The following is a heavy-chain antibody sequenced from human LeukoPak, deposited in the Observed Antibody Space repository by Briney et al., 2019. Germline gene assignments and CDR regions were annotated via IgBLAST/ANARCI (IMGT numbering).Heavy chain of an antibody. V-gene: IGHV3-74*01. CDR3: ARAPYTGGY. CDR2: INSDGSSP. J-gene: IGHJ4*02. Sequence: PGGSLRLYCAASGFTYSSYWMLWLRPAPGQGLVWVSRINSDGSSPSYADSVKGRFTISRNNAKNTLYLQMNSLSAEDTAVYYCARAPYTGGYWGQGTLVTVSS. CDR1: GFTYSSYW. D-gene: IGHD7-27*01.